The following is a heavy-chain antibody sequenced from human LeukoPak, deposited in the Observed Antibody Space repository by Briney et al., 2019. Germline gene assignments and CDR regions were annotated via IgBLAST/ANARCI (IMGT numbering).Heavy chain of an antibody. Sequence: SQTLSLTCTVSGGSISSGGYYWSWIRQHPGKGLEWIGYTYYSGSTYYNPSLKSRVTISVDTSKNQFSLKLSSVTAADTAVYYCARSGPGVTLGGIFGISAYNYYGMDVWAQGTTATVSS. J-gene: IGHJ6*02. CDR2: TYYSGST. D-gene: IGHD3-16*02. CDR3: ARSGPGVTLGGIFGISAYNYYGMDV. V-gene: IGHV4-31*03. CDR1: GGSISSGGYY.